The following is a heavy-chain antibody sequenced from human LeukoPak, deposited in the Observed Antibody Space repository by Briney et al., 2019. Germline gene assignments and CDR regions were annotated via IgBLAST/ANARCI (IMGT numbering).Heavy chain of an antibody. CDR2: IYYSGNT. CDR1: GFTFSSYS. CDR3: ARYHNGYDDY. Sequence: GSLRLSCAASGFTFSSYSMNWVRQLPGKGLQWIGSIYYSGNTYYSPSLKSRVTISVDTSKNQFSLILNSVTAADTAVYYCARYHNGYDDYWGLGTLVTVSS. D-gene: IGHD5-12*01. V-gene: IGHV4-39*07. J-gene: IGHJ4*02.